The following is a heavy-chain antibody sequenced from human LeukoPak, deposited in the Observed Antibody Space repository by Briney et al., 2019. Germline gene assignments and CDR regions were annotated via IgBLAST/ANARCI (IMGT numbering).Heavy chain of an antibody. V-gene: IGHV1-8*03. CDR2: MNPNSGDT. J-gene: IGHJ4*02. Sequence: ASVKVSCKASGYTFTSYDINWVRQATGQGLEWMGWMNPNSGDTGYAQKFQGRVTNTRNTSIGTAYMELSSLRSEDTAVYYCASRGYSYGFDYWGQGTLVTVSS. CDR1: GYTFTSYD. CDR3: ASRGYSYGFDY. D-gene: IGHD5-18*01.